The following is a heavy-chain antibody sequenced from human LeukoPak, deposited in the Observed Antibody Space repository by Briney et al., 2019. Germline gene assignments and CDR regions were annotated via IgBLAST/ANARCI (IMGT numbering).Heavy chain of an antibody. Sequence: GESLKISCKGSGYSFTSYWIGWVRQMPGKGREWMGIVYPGDSDTRYSPAFQDRVTISADKSISAAYLPWSNQKASDTGMYYCARSARSRYGYFDYWGEGTLVTVSS. CDR2: VYPGDSDT. D-gene: IGHD5-18*01. V-gene: IGHV5-51*01. CDR1: GYSFTSYW. J-gene: IGHJ4*02. CDR3: ARSARSRYGYFDY.